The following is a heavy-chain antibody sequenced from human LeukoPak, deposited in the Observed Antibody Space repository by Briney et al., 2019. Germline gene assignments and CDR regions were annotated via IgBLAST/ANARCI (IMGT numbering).Heavy chain of an antibody. J-gene: IGHJ4*02. CDR1: GITLSNYG. CDR2: LSGSAGGT. Sequence: GGSLRLSCGVSGITLSNYGMSWVRQAPGKGLEWVAGLSGSAGGTNYADSVKGRFTISRDNSKNTLFLQMDRLRAEDAAVYFCAKRGVVVRVFLVGFHKEAYYFDSWGQGAQVTVSS. D-gene: IGHD3-16*02. V-gene: IGHV3-23*01. CDR3: AKRGVVVRVFLVGFHKEAYYFDS.